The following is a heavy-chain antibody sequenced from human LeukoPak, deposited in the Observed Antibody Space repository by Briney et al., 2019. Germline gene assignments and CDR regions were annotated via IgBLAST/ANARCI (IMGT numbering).Heavy chain of an antibody. D-gene: IGHD3-10*01. V-gene: IGHV3-9*01. J-gene: IGHJ6*02. CDR1: GFTFDDYA. CDR3: AISMVPYYYYGMDV. Sequence: GRSLRLSCAASGFTFDDYAMHWVRQAPGKGLEWVSGISWNSGSIGYADSVKGRFTISRDNAKNSLYLQMNSLRAEDTALYYCAISMVPYYYYGMDVWGQGTTVTVSS. CDR2: ISWNSGSI.